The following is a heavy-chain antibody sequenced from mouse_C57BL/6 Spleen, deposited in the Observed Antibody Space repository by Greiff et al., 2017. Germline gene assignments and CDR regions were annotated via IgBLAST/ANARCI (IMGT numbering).Heavy chain of an antibody. Sequence: VQLQQSGPELVQPGASVKISCKASGYAFSSSWMNWVKQRPGKGLEWLGRIYPGDGDTNYNGKFKGKATLTADKAASTAYMQLSSLTSEDSAVYFCAREDEDYWGQGTTLTVSS. J-gene: IGHJ2*01. CDR2: IYPGDGDT. CDR3: AREDEDY. CDR1: GYAFSSSW. V-gene: IGHV1-82*01.